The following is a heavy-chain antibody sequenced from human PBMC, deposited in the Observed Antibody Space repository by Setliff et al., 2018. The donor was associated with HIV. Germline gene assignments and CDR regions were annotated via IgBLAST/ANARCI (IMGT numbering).Heavy chain of an antibody. V-gene: IGHV1-69*05. CDR2: IIPMYGVT. D-gene: IGHD2-15*01. J-gene: IGHJ5*02. CDR1: GGTFSSYV. CDR3: ALPYCSGGNCWSSASSPPAGWFDT. Sequence: SVKVSCKASGGTFSSYVISWVRKAPGQGPEWMGGIIPMYGVTNYAQKFQGRVTITTDESTSTAYMELSSLRSEDTAVYYCALPYCSGGNCWSSASSPPAGWFDTWRRGTLVTVSS.